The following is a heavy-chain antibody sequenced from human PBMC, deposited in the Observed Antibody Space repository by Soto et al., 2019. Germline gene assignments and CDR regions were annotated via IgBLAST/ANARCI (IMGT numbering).Heavy chain of an antibody. D-gene: IGHD2-2*01. CDR1: GYTFTSYG. CDR2: ISAYNGNT. Sequence: ASVKVSCKASGYTFTSYGISWVRQAPGQGLEWMGWISAYNGNTNYAQKLQGRVTMTTDTSTSTAYMELRSLRSDDTAVYYCARARGGRVVVPAGGKWFDPWGQGTLVTVSS. V-gene: IGHV1-18*01. J-gene: IGHJ5*02. CDR3: ARARGGRVVVPAGGKWFDP.